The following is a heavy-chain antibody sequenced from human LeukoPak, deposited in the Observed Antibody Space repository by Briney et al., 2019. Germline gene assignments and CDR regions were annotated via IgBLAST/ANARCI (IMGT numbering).Heavy chain of an antibody. CDR1: GYKFTTYS. D-gene: IGHD5-18*01. CDR3: AREADTVLIRPFAH. CDR2: ISTYNGNT. J-gene: IGHJ4*02. V-gene: IGHV1-18*01. Sequence: AAVKVSCKASGYKFTTYSITWLRPAPGQGLEWIGRISTYNGNTEYVQKFQGRVTMTTDTSTNTAYMELGTLSSDDTAVYYCAREADTVLIRPFAHSGQGPLVTVSS.